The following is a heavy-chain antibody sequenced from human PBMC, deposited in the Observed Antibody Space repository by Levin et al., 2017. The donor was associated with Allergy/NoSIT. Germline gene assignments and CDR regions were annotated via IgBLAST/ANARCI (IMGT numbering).Heavy chain of an antibody. Sequence: TSETLSLTCTVSGGSISSGSYYWSWIRQPAGKGLEWIGRIYTSGSTNYNPSLKSRVTISVDTSKNQFSLKLSSVTAADTAVYYCARAFLGYCSGGSCYDYYFDYWGQGTLVTVSS. V-gene: IGHV4-61*02. D-gene: IGHD2-15*01. CDR3: ARAFLGYCSGGSCYDYYFDY. CDR1: GGSISSGSYY. CDR2: IYTSGST. J-gene: IGHJ4*02.